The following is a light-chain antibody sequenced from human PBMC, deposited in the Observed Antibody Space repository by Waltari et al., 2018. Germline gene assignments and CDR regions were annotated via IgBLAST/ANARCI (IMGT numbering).Light chain of an antibody. Sequence: DIQMTQSPSTLSASVGDRVTNTGRASQSISSWLAWYQQKPGKAPKLLIYKASSLESGVPSRFSGSGSGTEFTLTISSLQPDDFATYYCQQYNSYPVTFGQGTKVEIK. J-gene: IGKJ1*01. CDR1: QSISSW. V-gene: IGKV1-5*03. CDR2: KAS. CDR3: QQYNSYPVT.